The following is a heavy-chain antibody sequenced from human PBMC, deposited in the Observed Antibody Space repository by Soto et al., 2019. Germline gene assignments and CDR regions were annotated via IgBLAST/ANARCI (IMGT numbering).Heavy chain of an antibody. Sequence: VQLVESGGGVVQPGRSLRLSCAASGFTFSSYAMHWVRQAPGKGLEWVAVISYDGSNKYYADSVKGRFTISRDNSKNTLYLHMNSLRAEDAAVYYCARDPDYGMDVWAQEPTVTVSS. V-gene: IGHV3-30-3*01. CDR3: ARDPDYGMDV. CDR1: GFTFSSYA. CDR2: ISYDGSNK. J-gene: IGHJ6*02.